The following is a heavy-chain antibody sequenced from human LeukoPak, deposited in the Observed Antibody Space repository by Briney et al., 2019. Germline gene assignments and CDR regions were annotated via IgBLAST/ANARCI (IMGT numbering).Heavy chain of an antibody. V-gene: IGHV3-23*01. CDR2: VSDDGGAT. CDR1: GFTFSKYA. CDR3: LKEVMGGGNIDH. D-gene: IGHD3-16*01. J-gene: IGHJ4*02. Sequence: GGSLRLSCAASGFTFSKYAINWVRQDPGKGLEWVSVVSDDGGATYYAASVKGRFTISRDNSKNTVYLQMNSLRGEDTAGYYCLKEVMGGGNIDHWGQGTLVTVSS.